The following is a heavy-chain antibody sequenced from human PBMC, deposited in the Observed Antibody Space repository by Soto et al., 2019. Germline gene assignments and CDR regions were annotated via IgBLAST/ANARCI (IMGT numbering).Heavy chain of an antibody. CDR1: GFTFSSYA. J-gene: IGHJ4*02. V-gene: IGHV3-23*01. CDR3: AKVALVVVVAATPLTGVDY. Sequence: EVQLLESGGGLVQPGGSLRLSCAASGFTFSSYAMSWVRQAPGKGLEWVSSISGSGGSTYYADSVKGRFTISRDNSKNTLYPQMNSLRAEDTAEYYCAKVALVVVVAATPLTGVDYWGQGTLVTVSS. D-gene: IGHD2-15*01. CDR2: ISGSGGST.